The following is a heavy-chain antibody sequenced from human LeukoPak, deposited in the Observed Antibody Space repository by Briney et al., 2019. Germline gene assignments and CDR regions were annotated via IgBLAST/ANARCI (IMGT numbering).Heavy chain of an antibody. CDR1: GGSFSSSSYY. J-gene: IGHJ4*02. D-gene: IGHD4-17*01. Sequence: PSETLSLTCTVSGGSFSSSSYYWGWIRQPPGKGLEWIGSIYYSGSTYYNPSLKSRVTISVDTSKNQFSLKLSSVTAADTAVYYCARPYGDYLLWGQGTLVTVSS. V-gene: IGHV4-39*07. CDR3: ARPYGDYLL. CDR2: IYYSGST.